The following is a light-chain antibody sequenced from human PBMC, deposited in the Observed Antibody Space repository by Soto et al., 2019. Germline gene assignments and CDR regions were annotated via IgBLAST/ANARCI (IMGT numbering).Light chain of an antibody. Sequence: IVMTQSPLSLPVTPGEPASISCRSSQSLLHTSGDNYLDWYVQKPGQSPQLLIYLGSRRASGVPDRFSGSGSGTDFTLKISRVEAEDVGIYYCTQDLQTLPYTLGQGTKVDIK. CDR2: LGS. CDR3: TQDLQTLPYT. J-gene: IGKJ2*01. V-gene: IGKV2-28*01. CDR1: QSLLHTSGDNY.